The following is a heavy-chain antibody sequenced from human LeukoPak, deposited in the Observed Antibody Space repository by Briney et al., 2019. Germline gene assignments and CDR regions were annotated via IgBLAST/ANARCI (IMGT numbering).Heavy chain of an antibody. Sequence: ASVKVSCKASGGTFSSYVINWVRQATGQGLEWMGWMNPNSGNTGHAQKFQGRVTISRNTSISTAYMELSSLRSEDTAVYYCARRYYDILTGYFFWDYWGQGTLVTVSS. D-gene: IGHD3-9*01. J-gene: IGHJ4*02. CDR3: ARRYYDILTGYFFWDY. V-gene: IGHV1-8*03. CDR1: GGTFSSYV. CDR2: MNPNSGNT.